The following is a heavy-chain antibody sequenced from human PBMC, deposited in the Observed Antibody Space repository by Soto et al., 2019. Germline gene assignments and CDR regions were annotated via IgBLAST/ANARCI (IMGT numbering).Heavy chain of an antibody. CDR2: ISFDGSNK. CDR1: GFTFGNYV. CDR3: ANASSQQWLVHYWYFDL. J-gene: IGHJ2*01. D-gene: IGHD6-19*01. V-gene: IGHV3-30*18. Sequence: QVQLVESGGGVVQPGRSLRLSCAASGFTFGNYVMHWVRQAPGKGLEWVAVISFDGSNKYHVDSVKGRFTVSRDNSKNTVYLEMNSLRTEDTAVYYCANASSQQWLVHYWYFDLWGRGTLVTVSS.